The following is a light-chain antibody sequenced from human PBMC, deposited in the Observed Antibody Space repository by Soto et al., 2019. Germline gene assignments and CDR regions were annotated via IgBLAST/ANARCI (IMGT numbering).Light chain of an antibody. J-gene: IGLJ3*02. V-gene: IGLV2-14*01. Sequence: QSVLTQPASVSGSPGQSITISCTGTSSDVGGYNSVSWYQQHPGKAPKLMIYDVSNRPSGVSNRFTGSKSANTAFLTISGLQAEDEADYYCSSYISSTTSRVFGGGTKLTVL. CDR1: SSDVGGYNS. CDR2: DVS. CDR3: SSYISSTTSRV.